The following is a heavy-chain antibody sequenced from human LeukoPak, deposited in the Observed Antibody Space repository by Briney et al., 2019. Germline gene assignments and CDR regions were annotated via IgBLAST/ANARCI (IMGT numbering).Heavy chain of an antibody. J-gene: IGHJ5*01. V-gene: IGHV4-59*02. CDR1: GAPVTKYY. D-gene: IGHD2-2*02. CDR3: ARDLFPINWFES. CDR2: IFHTGIP. Sequence: SETLSLTCTVSGAPVTKYYGHWPRQPPGKGLKWFGFIFHTGIPNYNPSLKSRVTISVDTSKNQFSLELTSVTAADTAVYFCARDLFPINWFESWGQGTLVTVSS.